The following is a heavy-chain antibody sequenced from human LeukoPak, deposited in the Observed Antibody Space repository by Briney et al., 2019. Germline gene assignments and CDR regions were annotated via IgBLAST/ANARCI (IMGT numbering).Heavy chain of an antibody. D-gene: IGHD3-10*01. Sequence: PSETLSLTCAVYGGSFSGYYWSWIRQPPGKGLEWIGEINHSGSTNYNPSLKSRVTISVDTSKNQFSLKLSSVTAADTAVYYCARRGGLWFGELSSDYWGQGTLVTVSS. J-gene: IGHJ4*02. CDR3: ARRGGLWFGELSSDY. CDR2: INHSGST. CDR1: GGSFSGYY. V-gene: IGHV4-34*01.